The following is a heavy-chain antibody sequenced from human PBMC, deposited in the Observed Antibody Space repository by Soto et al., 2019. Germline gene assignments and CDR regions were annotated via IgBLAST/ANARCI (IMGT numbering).Heavy chain of an antibody. V-gene: IGHV3-23*01. D-gene: IGHD6-19*01. CDR3: AKELYTSGWYFFWYFDL. J-gene: IGHJ2*01. CDR1: GFTFSSYA. CDR2: ISGSGGST. Sequence: EVQLLESGGGLVQPGGSLRLSCAASGFTFSSYAMSWVRQAPGKGLEWVSAISGSGGSTYYADSVKGRFTISRDNSKNTLYLQMNSLRAEDTAVYYCAKELYTSGWYFFWYFDLWGRGTLVTVSS.